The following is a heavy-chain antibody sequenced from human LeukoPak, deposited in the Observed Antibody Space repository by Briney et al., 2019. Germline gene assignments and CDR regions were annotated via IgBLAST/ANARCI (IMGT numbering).Heavy chain of an antibody. CDR1: GFTFSSYS. D-gene: IGHD4-17*01. Sequence: GGSLRLSCAASGFTFSSYSMNWVRQAPGKGLEWVSYISSSSTIYYADSVKGRFTISRDNAKNSLYLQMNSLRAEDTAVYYCARSDYVYWGQGTLVTVSS. CDR3: ARSDYVY. CDR2: ISSSSTI. V-gene: IGHV3-48*01. J-gene: IGHJ4*02.